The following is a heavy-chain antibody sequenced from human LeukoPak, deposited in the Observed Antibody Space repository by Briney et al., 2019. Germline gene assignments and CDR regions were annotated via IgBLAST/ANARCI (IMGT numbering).Heavy chain of an antibody. CDR3: ASAYCGGDCYPYDAFDI. J-gene: IGHJ3*02. CDR1: GYTFTSYG. Sequence: ASVKVSCKASGYTFTSYGISWVRQAPGQGLEWMGWINPNSGGTNYAQKFQGRVTMTRDTSISTAYMELSRLRSDDTAVYYCASAYCGGDCYPYDAFDIWGQGTMVTVSS. D-gene: IGHD2-21*02. V-gene: IGHV1-2*02. CDR2: INPNSGGT.